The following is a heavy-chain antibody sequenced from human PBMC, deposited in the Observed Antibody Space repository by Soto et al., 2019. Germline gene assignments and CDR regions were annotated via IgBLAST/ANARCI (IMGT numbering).Heavy chain of an antibody. J-gene: IGHJ4*02. CDR3: ARGGGSSSWYDLFDY. V-gene: IGHV1-69*13. CDR1: GGTFSSYA. D-gene: IGHD6-13*01. CDR2: IIPIFGTA. Sequence: ASVKVSCKASGGTFSSYAISWVRQAPGQGLEWMGGIIPIFGTANYAQKFQGRVTITADESTSTAYMELSSLRSEDTAVYYCARGGGSSSWYDLFDYWGQGTLVTVSS.